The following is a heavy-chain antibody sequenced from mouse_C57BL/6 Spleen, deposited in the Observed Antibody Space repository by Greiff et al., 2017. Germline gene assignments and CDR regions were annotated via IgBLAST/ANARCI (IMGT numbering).Heavy chain of an antibody. D-gene: IGHD1-1*01. CDR1: GYTFTSYW. Sequence: QVQLQQPGAELVMPGASVKLSCKASGYTFTSYWMHWVKQRPGQGLEWIGEIDPSDSYTNYNQKFKGKSTLTVDKSSSTAYMQLSSLTSEDSAVYYCARTLLRYTYFGYWGQGTTLTVSS. V-gene: IGHV1-69*01. CDR3: ARTLLRYTYFGY. J-gene: IGHJ2*01. CDR2: IDPSDSYT.